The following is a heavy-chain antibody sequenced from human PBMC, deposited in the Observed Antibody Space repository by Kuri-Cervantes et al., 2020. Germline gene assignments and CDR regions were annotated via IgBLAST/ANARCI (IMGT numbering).Heavy chain of an antibody. V-gene: IGHV4-59*01. CDR2: IYSSGST. Sequence: SETLSLTCAAYGGSFSGYFWSWIRRPPGKGLEWIGYIYSSGSTNYNPSHKSRVTISLDTSKNQFSLKLSSVTAADTAVYYCARFPYYYMDVWGKGTTVTVSS. CDR3: ARFPYYYMDV. CDR1: GGSFSGYF. J-gene: IGHJ6*03.